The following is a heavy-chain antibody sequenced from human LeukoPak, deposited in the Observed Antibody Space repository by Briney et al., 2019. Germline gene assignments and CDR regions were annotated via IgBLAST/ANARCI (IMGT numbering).Heavy chain of an antibody. Sequence: SETLSLTCAVYGGSSSGYYWSWIRQPPGKGLEWIGEINHSGSTNYNPSLKSRVTISVDTSKNQFSLKLSSVTAADTAVYYCARASNPTFYGGNAKVKAFDIWGQGTMVTVSS. D-gene: IGHD4-23*01. V-gene: IGHV4-34*01. CDR2: INHSGST. J-gene: IGHJ3*02. CDR1: GGSSSGYY. CDR3: ARASNPTFYGGNAKVKAFDI.